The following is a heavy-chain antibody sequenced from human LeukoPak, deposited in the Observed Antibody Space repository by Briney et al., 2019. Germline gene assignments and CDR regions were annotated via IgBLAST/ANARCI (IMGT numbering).Heavy chain of an antibody. J-gene: IGHJ4*02. Sequence: SETLSLTCTVSGGSISSYYWSWIRQPPGKGLEWIGYIYYSGSTNYNPSLKSRVTISVDTSKNQLSLKLSSVTAADTAVYYCARGGVAVVPIDYWGQGTLVTVSS. D-gene: IGHD6-19*01. V-gene: IGHV4-59*08. CDR1: GGSISSYY. CDR2: IYYSGST. CDR3: ARGGVAVVPIDY.